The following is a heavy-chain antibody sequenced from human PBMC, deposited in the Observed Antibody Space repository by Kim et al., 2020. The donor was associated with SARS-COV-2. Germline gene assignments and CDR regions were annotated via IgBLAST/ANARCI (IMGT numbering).Heavy chain of an antibody. Sequence: YDESMKGRITISRDNPNNTLSVQMNSLRAEETAVYYCTREVLAGSYFGYWGQGTLVTVSS. D-gene: IGHD1-26*01. V-gene: IGHV3-30*01. CDR3: TREVLAGSYFGY. J-gene: IGHJ4*02.